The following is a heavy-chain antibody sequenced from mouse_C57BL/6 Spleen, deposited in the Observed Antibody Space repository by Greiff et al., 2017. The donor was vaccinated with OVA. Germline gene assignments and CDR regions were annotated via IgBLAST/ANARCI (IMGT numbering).Heavy chain of an antibody. CDR3: ARSTGGDYDS. CDR1: GYAFSSSW. Sequence: VQLKESGPELVKPGASVKISCKASGYAFSSSWMNWVKQRPGKGLEWIGRIYPGDGDTNYNGKFKGKATLTADKSSSTAYMQLSSLTSEDSAVYFCARSTGGDYDSWGQGTTLTVSS. J-gene: IGHJ2*01. D-gene: IGHD2-4*01. V-gene: IGHV1-82*01. CDR2: IYPGDGDT.